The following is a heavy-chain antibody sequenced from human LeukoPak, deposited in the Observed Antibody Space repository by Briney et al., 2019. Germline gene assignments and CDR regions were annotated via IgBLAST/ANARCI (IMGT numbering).Heavy chain of an antibody. Sequence: ASVKVSFKASGYTFTGYYMHWVRQAPGQGLEWMGRINPNSGGTNYAQKFQGRVTMTRDTSISTAYMELSRLRSDDTAVYYCARDFPSIRGYSNGKGMDVRGQGTTVTVSS. J-gene: IGHJ6*02. V-gene: IGHV1-2*06. CDR2: INPNSGGT. D-gene: IGHD5-18*01. CDR3: ARDFPSIRGYSNGKGMDV. CDR1: GYTFTGYY.